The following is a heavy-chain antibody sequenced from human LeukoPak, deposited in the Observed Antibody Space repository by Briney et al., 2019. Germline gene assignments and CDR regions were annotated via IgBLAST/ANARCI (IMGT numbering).Heavy chain of an antibody. J-gene: IGHJ6*03. D-gene: IGHD3-10*01. CDR3: ARRLGRKFGERFYYYHYMDV. CDR2: INHSGST. V-gene: IGHV4-34*01. Sequence: SETLSLTCAVYGGSFSGYYWSSIRQPPGKGLEWIGEINHSGSTNYNPSLKSRVTISVDTSKNQFSLRLSSVTATDTAVYYCARRLGRKFGERFYYYHYMDVWGKGTTVTISS. CDR1: GGSFSGYY.